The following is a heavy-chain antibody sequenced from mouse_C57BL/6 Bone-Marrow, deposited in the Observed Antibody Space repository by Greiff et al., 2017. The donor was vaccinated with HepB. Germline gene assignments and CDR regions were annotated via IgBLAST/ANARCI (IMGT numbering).Heavy chain of an antibody. D-gene: IGHD2-4*01. CDR3: ARGVPYDYDDLYYAVDY. CDR2: IYPRDGST. J-gene: IGHJ4*01. CDR1: GYTFTSYD. Sequence: QVQLQQSGPELVKPGASVKVSCKASGYTFTSYDINWVKQRPGQGLEWIGWIYPRDGSTKYNEKFKGKATLTVDTSSSTAYMELHSLTSEDSAVYFCARGVPYDYDDLYYAVDYWGQGTSVTVSS. V-gene: IGHV1-85*01.